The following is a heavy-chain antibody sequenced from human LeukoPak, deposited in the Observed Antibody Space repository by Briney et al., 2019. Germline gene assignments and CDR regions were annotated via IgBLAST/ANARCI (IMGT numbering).Heavy chain of an antibody. D-gene: IGHD3-22*01. Sequence: SVKVSCKASGFTFTSSAVQWVRQARGQRLEWIGWVVVGSGNTNYAQKFQERVTITRDMSTSTAYMELSSLRSEDTAVYYCAASPDYYDSSGYSYYFDYWGQGTLVTASS. CDR2: VVVGSGNT. CDR3: AASPDYYDSSGYSYYFDY. CDR1: GFTFTSSA. J-gene: IGHJ4*02. V-gene: IGHV1-58*01.